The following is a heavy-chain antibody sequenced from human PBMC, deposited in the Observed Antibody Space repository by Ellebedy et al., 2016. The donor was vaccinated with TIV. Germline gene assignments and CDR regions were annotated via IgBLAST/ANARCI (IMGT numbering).Heavy chain of an antibody. CDR1: GGSIRRSSYY. CDR3: ARHPLEWLVGPTYFDY. CDR2: ISYGGSA. Sequence: MPSETLSLTCTVSGGSIRRSSYYWGWIRQPPGKGLEWIGSISYGGSAYCHPPLKSRVTISVDTSKNQFSLKMTSVTAADTAVYYCARHPLEWLVGPTYFDYWGPGTLITVSS. V-gene: IGHV4-39*01. J-gene: IGHJ4*02. D-gene: IGHD6-19*01.